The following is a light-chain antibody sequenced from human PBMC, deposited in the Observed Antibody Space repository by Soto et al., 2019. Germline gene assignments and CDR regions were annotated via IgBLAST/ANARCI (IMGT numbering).Light chain of an antibody. V-gene: IGLV2-14*01. CDR1: SSDVGGYDY. J-gene: IGLJ1*01. Sequence: QSVLTQPASVSGSPGQSITISCTGTSSDVGGYDYVSWYQLHPGKAPKLMVFEVSNRPSGVSYRFSGSKSGNTAPLTISGLQAEDEADYYCSSYTSSSTPLVFGTGTKVTVL. CDR2: EVS. CDR3: SSYTSSSTPLV.